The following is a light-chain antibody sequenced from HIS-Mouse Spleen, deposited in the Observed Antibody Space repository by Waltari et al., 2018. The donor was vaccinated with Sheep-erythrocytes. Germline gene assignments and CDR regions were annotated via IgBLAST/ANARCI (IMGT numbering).Light chain of an antibody. CDR3: CSYAGSYNHV. V-gene: IGLV2-11*01. CDR1: SSDGGDYNY. Sequence: QSALPQPRSVSGSPGQSVTIPCTGNSSDGGDYNYVAWYQQHPGKAPKLMIYDVSKRPSGVPDRFSGSKSGNTASLTISGLQAEDEADYYCCSYAGSYNHVFATGTKFTVL. J-gene: IGLJ1*01. CDR2: DVS.